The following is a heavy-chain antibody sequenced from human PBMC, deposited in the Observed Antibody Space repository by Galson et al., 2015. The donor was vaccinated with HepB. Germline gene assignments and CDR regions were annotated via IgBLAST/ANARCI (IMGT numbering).Heavy chain of an antibody. CDR1: GFTFSSYA. V-gene: IGHV3-23*01. D-gene: IGHD3-22*01. J-gene: IGHJ6*02. CDR2: ISGSGGST. Sequence: SLRLSCAASGFTFSSYAMSWVRQAPGKGLEWVSAISGSGGSTYYADSVKGRFTISRDNSKNTLYLQMNSLRAEDTAVYYCAKDMGSTMTRYYGMDVWGQGTTVTVSS. CDR3: AKDMGSTMTRYYGMDV.